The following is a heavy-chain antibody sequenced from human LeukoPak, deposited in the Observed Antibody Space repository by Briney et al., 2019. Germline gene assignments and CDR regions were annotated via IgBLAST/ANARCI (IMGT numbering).Heavy chain of an antibody. D-gene: IGHD3-10*01. J-gene: IGHJ5*02. V-gene: IGHV4-4*07. CDR2: IYTSGST. CDR3: ARDPDYYYGTNWFDP. Sequence: PSETLSLTCTVSGGSISSYYWSWIRQPARKGLEWIGRIYTSGSTNYNPSLKSRVTMSVDTSKDQFSLKLSSVTAADTAVYYCARDPDYYYGTNWFDPWGQGTLVTVSS. CDR1: GGSISSYY.